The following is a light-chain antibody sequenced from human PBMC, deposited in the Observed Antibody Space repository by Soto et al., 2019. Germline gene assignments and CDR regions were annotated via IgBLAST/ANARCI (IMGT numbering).Light chain of an antibody. J-gene: IGLJ1*01. CDR3: SSYTSSSTYV. Sequence: SALTKPPSVSGSPGLSVTISCTGTSSDVGSYNRVSWYQQPPGTAPKLMIYEVTNRPSGVPDRFSGSKSGNTASLTISGLQAEDEADYYCSSYTSSSTYVFGTGTKVTVL. CDR1: SSDVGSYNR. V-gene: IGLV2-18*02. CDR2: EVT.